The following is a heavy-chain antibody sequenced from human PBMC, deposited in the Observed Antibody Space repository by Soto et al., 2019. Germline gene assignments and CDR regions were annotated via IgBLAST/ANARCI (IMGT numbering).Heavy chain of an antibody. CDR2: IWYDGSNK. J-gene: IGHJ4*02. CDR1: GFTFSSHG. CDR3: ARDSSDDFWSGYSPVDY. V-gene: IGHV3-33*01. D-gene: IGHD3-3*01. Sequence: ESGGGVVQPGRSLRRSGAASGFTFSSHGMHWVRQAPGTGLEWVAVIWYDGSNKYYADSVKGRFTISRDNSKNTLSLQMNSLRSEDTAVYYCARDSSDDFWSGYSPVDYWGQGSLVTVSS.